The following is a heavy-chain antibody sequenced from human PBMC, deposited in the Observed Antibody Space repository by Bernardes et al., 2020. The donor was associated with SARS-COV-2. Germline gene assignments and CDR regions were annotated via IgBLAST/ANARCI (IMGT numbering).Heavy chain of an antibody. Sequence: GGSLRLSCAASGFTFSWYWMHWVRQAPGKGLLWVSRINTDGSSTNYADPVKGRFTISRDNVKNTLYLQMNTLRAEDTAVYYCARGLHGDPKYFDYWGQGTLVTVSS. CDR2: INTDGSST. V-gene: IGHV3-74*01. CDR3: ARGLHGDPKYFDY. CDR1: GFTFSWYW. D-gene: IGHD4-17*01. J-gene: IGHJ4*02.